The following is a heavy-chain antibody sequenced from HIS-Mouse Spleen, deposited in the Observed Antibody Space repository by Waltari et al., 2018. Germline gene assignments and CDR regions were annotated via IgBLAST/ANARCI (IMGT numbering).Heavy chain of an antibody. CDR1: GFPFSSYW. D-gene: IGHD1-1*01. J-gene: IGHJ3*02. Sequence: EVQLVDSGGGLVQPGGSLRLSCSASGFPFSSYWMHWVRQAPGKWLVWVSRINSDGSSTSYADSVKSRFTISRDNAKNTLYLQMNSLRAEDTAVYYCARDLELDAFDIWGQGTMVTVSS. V-gene: IGHV3-74*01. CDR3: ARDLELDAFDI. CDR2: INSDGSST.